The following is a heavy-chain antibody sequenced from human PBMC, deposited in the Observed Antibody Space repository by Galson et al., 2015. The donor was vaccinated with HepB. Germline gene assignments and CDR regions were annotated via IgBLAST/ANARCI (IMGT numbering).Heavy chain of an antibody. V-gene: IGHV1-2*04. CDR1: GYTFTGYY. CDR2: INPNSGGT. D-gene: IGHD3-22*01. J-gene: IGHJ4*02. Sequence: SVKVSCRASGYTFTGYYMHWVRQAPGQGLEWMGWINPNSGGTNYAQKFQGWVTMTRDTSISTAYMELSRLRSDDTAMYYCARPLTGDSSGQIGDWGQGTLVTVSS. CDR3: ARPLTGDSSGQIGD.